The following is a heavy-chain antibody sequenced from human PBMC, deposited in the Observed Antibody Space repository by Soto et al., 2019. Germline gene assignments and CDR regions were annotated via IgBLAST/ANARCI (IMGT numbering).Heavy chain of an antibody. CDR1: GYTLTELS. CDR3: AQLIAAAGTDWFDP. J-gene: IGHJ5*02. V-gene: IGHV1-24*01. Sequence: ASVKVSCKVSGYTLTELSMHWVRQAPGKGLEWMGGFDPEDGETIYAQKFQGRVTMTEDTSTDTAYMELSSLRSEDTAVYYCAQLIAAAGTDWFDPWGQGTLVTVYS. D-gene: IGHD6-13*01. CDR2: FDPEDGET.